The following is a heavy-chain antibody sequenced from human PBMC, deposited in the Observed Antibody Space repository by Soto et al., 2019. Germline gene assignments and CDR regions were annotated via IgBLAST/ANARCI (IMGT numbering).Heavy chain of an antibody. CDR3: ARRGLSSSSIFRYHYYGMDV. D-gene: IGHD6-6*01. J-gene: IGHJ6*02. V-gene: IGHV1-8*01. Sequence: QVQLVQSGAEVKKPGASVKVSCKASGYTFTSYDINWVRQATGQGLEWMGWMNPNSGNTGYAQKFQGRVTMTRNTSISTAYMELNSLRSEDTAVYYCARRGLSSSSIFRYHYYGMDVWGQGTTVTVSS. CDR1: GYTFTSYD. CDR2: MNPNSGNT.